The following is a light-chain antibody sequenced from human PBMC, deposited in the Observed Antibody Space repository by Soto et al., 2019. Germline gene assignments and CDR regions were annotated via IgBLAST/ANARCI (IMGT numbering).Light chain of an antibody. V-gene: IGKV3-20*01. CDR2: DAS. Sequence: ETVLTQSPGTLSLSPGERATLSCRASQSVSSSYLAWYQQKPGQAPRLLIYDASSRATGIPDRFSGSGSGTDFTLTISRRETEDFAVYYGQQYVRSPPSWTFGQGTKVEIK. J-gene: IGKJ1*01. CDR1: QSVSSSY. CDR3: QQYVRSPPSWT.